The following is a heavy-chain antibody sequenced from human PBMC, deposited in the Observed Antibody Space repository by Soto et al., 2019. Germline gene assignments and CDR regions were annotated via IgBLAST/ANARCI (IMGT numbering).Heavy chain of an antibody. CDR3: AQLERRGPFDY. Sequence: GSLRLSCVASGFSLANYPMNWVRQTPGKGLEWISYSSPRGDTIYYADSVEGRFTISRDNARNSLYLQMNSLRAEDTAVYYCAQLERRGPFDYWGQGTLVTVSS. J-gene: IGHJ4*02. CDR1: GFSLANYP. CDR2: SSPRGDTI. V-gene: IGHV3-48*01. D-gene: IGHD1-1*01.